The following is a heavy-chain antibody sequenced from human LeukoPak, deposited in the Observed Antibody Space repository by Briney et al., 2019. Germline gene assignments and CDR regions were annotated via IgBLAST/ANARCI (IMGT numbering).Heavy chain of an antibody. J-gene: IGHJ6*03. CDR2: IIPIFGTA. Sequence: GASVKVSCKASGGTFSSYAISWVRQAPGQGLEWMGGIIPIFGTANYAQKFQGRVTITADESTSTAYMELSSLRSEDTAVYYCAREVRDFFGGFVYYYYMDVWGKGTTVTVSS. CDR1: GGTFSSYA. D-gene: IGHD3-10*01. V-gene: IGHV1-69*01. CDR3: AREVRDFFGGFVYYYYMDV.